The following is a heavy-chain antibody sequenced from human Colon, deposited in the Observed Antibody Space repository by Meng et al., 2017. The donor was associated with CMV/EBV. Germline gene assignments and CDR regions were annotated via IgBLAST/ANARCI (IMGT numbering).Heavy chain of an antibody. Sequence: GESLKISCAASGFTFNTYWMSWVRQAPGKGLEWVANINQDGTEKYYVDSVKGLFTIFRDNAKSSLYLQMNSLRAEDTAVYYCGGGGYQLDYWGQGSLVTVSS. CDR3: GGGGYQLDY. J-gene: IGHJ4*02. CDR1: GFTFNTYW. D-gene: IGHD3-22*01. V-gene: IGHV3-7*04. CDR2: INQDGTEK.